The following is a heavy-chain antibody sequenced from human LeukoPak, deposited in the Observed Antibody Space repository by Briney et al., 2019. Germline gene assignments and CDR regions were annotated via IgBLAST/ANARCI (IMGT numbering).Heavy chain of an antibody. Sequence: GGSLRLSCAASAFTFSDYSVNWVRQAPGKGLEWISYISGRSSTIYYADSVRGRFTISRDNAKNSMYLQMNSLRAEDTAVYYCARDRLTSGSYFFDYWGQGTLVTVSS. CDR3: ARDRLTSGSYFFDY. D-gene: IGHD1-26*01. V-gene: IGHV3-48*01. CDR1: AFTFSDYS. J-gene: IGHJ4*02. CDR2: ISGRSSTI.